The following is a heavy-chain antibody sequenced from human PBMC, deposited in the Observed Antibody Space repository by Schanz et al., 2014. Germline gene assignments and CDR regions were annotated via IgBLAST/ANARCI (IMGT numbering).Heavy chain of an antibody. CDR2: ISTSNGNT. CDR3: ARAKRFGDMDV. CDR1: GYTFTDYG. Sequence: QVQLVQSGDEVKKPGASVKVSCKASGYTFTDYGVIWVRQAPGQGLEWMGWISTSNGNTNYAQRLQGRVTMTTDTSTSTAYMELRSLRSDDTAVYYCARAKRFGDMDVWGQGTTVTVSS. D-gene: IGHD3-10*01. V-gene: IGHV1-18*01. J-gene: IGHJ6*02.